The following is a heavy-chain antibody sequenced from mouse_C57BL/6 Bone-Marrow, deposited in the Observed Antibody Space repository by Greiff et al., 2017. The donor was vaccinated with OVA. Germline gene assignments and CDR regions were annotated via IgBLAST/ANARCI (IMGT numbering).Heavy chain of an antibody. J-gene: IGHJ2*01. V-gene: IGHV1-59*01. CDR3: ARNYGYDD. CDR2: IDPSDSYT. D-gene: IGHD2-2*01. CDR1: GYTFTSYW. Sequence: VKLQQPGAELVRPGTSVKLSCKASGYTFTSYWMHWVKQRPGQGLEWIGVIDPSDSYTNYNQKFKGKATLTVDTSSSTAYMQLSSLTSEDSAVYYCARNYGYDDWGQGTTLTVSS.